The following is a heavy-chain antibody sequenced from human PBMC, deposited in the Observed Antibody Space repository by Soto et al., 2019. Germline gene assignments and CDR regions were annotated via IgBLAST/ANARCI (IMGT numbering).Heavy chain of an antibody. V-gene: IGHV3-64D*06. CDR2: ISSYGADT. D-gene: IGHD6-19*01. Sequence: GGSLRLSCSASGFTFNSYAMPWVRQAPGKGLEFVSAISSYGADTYYADSVKGRFAISRDNSKNTLYLQMSSLRAEDTALYYCVKEGYRSSDWYGQFDYCGQGALVTVSS. CDR3: VKEGYRSSDWYGQFDY. CDR1: GFTFNSYA. J-gene: IGHJ4*02.